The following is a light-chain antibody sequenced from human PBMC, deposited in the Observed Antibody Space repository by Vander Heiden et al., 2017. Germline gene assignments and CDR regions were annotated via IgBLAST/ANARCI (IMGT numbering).Light chain of an antibody. CDR1: ALPKQY. Sequence: SYELTQPPSVSVSPGQTARITCSGDALPKQYAYWYQQKPGQAPVLVRYKDSERPSGIPERFSGSSSGTTVTLTISGVQAEDEADYYCQSADSSGTHEVFGGGTKLTVL. V-gene: IGLV3-25*03. CDR3: QSADSSGTHEV. J-gene: IGLJ2*01. CDR2: KDS.